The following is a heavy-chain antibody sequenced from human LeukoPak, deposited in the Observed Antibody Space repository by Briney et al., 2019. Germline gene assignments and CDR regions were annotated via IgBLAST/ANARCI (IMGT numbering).Heavy chain of an antibody. V-gene: IGHV1-46*01. Sequence: ASVKVSCKASGYTFTGYYMHWVRQAPGQGLEWMGIINPSGGSTSYAQKFQGRVTMTRDMSTSTVYMELSSLRSEDTAVYYCARGGRWLQDDYWGQGTLVTVSS. J-gene: IGHJ4*02. D-gene: IGHD5-24*01. CDR1: GYTFTGYY. CDR2: INPSGGST. CDR3: ARGGRWLQDDY.